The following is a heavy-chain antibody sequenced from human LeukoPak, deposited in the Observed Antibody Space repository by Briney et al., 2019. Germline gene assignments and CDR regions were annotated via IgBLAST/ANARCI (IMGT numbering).Heavy chain of an antibody. D-gene: IGHD6-19*01. Sequence: GGSLRLSCAASGFIFSSYAMNWVRQAPGKGLEWVSSISSSSSYIYYADSVKGRFAISRDNAKNSLYLQMNSLRAEDTAVYYCARDRDSSGLPYYFDYWGQGTLVTVSS. CDR3: ARDRDSSGLPYYFDY. CDR1: GFIFSSYA. V-gene: IGHV3-21*01. CDR2: ISSSSSYI. J-gene: IGHJ4*02.